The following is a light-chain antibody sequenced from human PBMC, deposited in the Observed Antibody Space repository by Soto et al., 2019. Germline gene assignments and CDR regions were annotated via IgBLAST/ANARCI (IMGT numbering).Light chain of an antibody. CDR3: QQYSNWPLT. J-gene: IGKJ4*01. CDR2: GAS. CDR1: QSVTNSY. V-gene: IGKV3-15*01. Sequence: EIVMTQSPVTLSVSPGEIATLSFSASQSVTNSYLAWYQQKPGQAPRLLIFGASTRAAGIPARFSGSGSGTEFTLTISSLQSEDFAVYYCQQYSNWPLTFGGGTKV.